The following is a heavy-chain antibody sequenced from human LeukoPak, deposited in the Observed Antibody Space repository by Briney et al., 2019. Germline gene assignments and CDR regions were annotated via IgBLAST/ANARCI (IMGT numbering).Heavy chain of an antibody. CDR1: GFTFSSFA. D-gene: IGHD6-13*01. CDR3: AKGRWYSSSTLDY. CDR2: ISGSGGST. V-gene: IGHV3-23*01. J-gene: IGHJ4*02. Sequence: AGGSLRLSRAASGFTFSSFAMSWVRQAPGKGLECVSGISGSGGSTYYADSVKGRFTISRDNSKNTLYLQMNSLRAEDTAVYYCAKGRWYSSSTLDYWGQGTLVTVSS.